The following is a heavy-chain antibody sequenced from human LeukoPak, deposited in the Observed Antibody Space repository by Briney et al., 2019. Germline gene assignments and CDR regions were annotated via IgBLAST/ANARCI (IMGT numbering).Heavy chain of an antibody. D-gene: IGHD2-2*01. Sequence: ASVKVSCKASGYTFTSYGISWVRQAPGQGLEWMGWISAYNGNTNYAQKLQGRVTMTTDTSTSTAYMELRSLRSDDTAVYYCARVGFDCSSTSCHRGRWFDPWGQGTLVTVS. V-gene: IGHV1-18*01. CDR3: ARVGFDCSSTSCHRGRWFDP. J-gene: IGHJ5*02. CDR1: GYTFTSYG. CDR2: ISAYNGNT.